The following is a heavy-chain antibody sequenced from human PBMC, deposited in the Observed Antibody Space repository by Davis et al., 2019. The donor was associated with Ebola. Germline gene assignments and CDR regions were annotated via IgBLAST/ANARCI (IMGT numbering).Heavy chain of an antibody. Sequence: GESLKISCAASGVTFSSYGMHWVRQAPGKGLEWVAVISYDGSNKYYADSVKGRFTISRDNSKNTLYLQMNSLRAEDTAVYYCAREVLGYPPRYYFDYWGQGTLVTVSS. CDR1: GVTFSSYG. V-gene: IGHV3-30*03. J-gene: IGHJ4*02. CDR2: ISYDGSNK. D-gene: IGHD3-10*01. CDR3: AREVLGYPPRYYFDY.